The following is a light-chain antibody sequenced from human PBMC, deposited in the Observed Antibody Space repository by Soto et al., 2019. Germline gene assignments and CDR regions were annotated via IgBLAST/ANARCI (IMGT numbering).Light chain of an antibody. CDR1: SSYFGTYNL. V-gene: IGLV2-23*01. CDR2: EAT. Sequence: QSVLTQPASVSGSPGQSITISCTGTSSYFGTYNLVSWYQHHPGKAPRLLIYEATKRPPGVSDRFSGSKSGYTASLTISGLQAEGGADYYCCSYAGSSTFVFETGTKVTVL. J-gene: IGLJ1*01. CDR3: CSYAGSSTFV.